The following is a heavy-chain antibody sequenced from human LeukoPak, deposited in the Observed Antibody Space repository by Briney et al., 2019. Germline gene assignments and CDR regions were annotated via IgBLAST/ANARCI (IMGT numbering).Heavy chain of an antibody. CDR1: GFTFSSYW. D-gene: IGHD3-16*01. V-gene: IGHV3-74*01. CDR2: ISSDGRST. CDR3: ARGWGTLWPFDY. J-gene: IGHJ4*02. Sequence: GGSLRLSCAASGFTFSSYWVHWVRQALGKGLVWVSRISSDGRSTSYADSVKGRFTISRDNAKSTLYLQMNSLRAEDTAVYYCARGWGTLWPFDYWGQGTLVTVSS.